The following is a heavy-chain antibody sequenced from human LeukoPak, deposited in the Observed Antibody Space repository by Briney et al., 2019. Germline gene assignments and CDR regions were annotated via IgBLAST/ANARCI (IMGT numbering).Heavy chain of an antibody. CDR2: SRYSEST. D-gene: IGHD3-9*01. CDR1: GASISDHY. Sequence: SETLSLTCTVSGASISDHYWNWIRQPPGKGLEWIGYSRYSESTNYNPSLKGRVTISVDTSKNQLSLTVNSVTAADTAVYYCARGKEHYDILTGYYPSSFDPWGQGTLVTVSS. CDR3: ARGKEHYDILTGYYPSSFDP. J-gene: IGHJ5*02. V-gene: IGHV4-59*11.